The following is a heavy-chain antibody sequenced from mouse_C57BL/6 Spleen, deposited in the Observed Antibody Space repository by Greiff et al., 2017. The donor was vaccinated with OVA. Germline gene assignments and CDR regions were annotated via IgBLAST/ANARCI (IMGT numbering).Heavy chain of an antibody. J-gene: IGHJ1*03. CDR1: GYTFTDYN. CDR2: INPNNGGT. D-gene: IGHD2-3*01. CDR3: ARERDDGIYWYFDV. V-gene: IGHV1-22*01. Sequence: VHVKQSGPELVKPGASVKMSCKASGYTFTDYNMHWVKQSHGKSLEWIGYINPNNGGTSYNQKFKGKATLTVNKSSSTAYMELRSLTSKDSAVYYWARERDDGIYWYFDVWGTGTTVTVSS.